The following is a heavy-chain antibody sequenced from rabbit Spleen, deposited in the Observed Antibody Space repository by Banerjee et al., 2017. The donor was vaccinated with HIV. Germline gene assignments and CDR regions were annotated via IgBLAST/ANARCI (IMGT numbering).Heavy chain of an antibody. J-gene: IGHJ3*01. D-gene: IGHD4-2*01. V-gene: IGHV1S40*01. CDR1: GFSFSSSYY. Sequence: QSLEESGGGLVKPEGSLTLTCTASGFSFSSSYYMCWVRQAPGKGLEWIACIYGGSSGMSYYASWAKGRFTISKASSTTVTLQMTSLTAADTATYFCARDLHAGYAGFGYAIRLDLWGQGTLVTVS. CDR2: IYGGSSGMS. CDR3: ARDLHAGYAGFGYAIRLDL.